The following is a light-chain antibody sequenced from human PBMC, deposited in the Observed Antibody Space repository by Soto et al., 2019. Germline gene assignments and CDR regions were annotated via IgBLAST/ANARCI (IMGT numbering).Light chain of an antibody. CDR2: PAS. CDR3: QQYGGTPRT. CDR1: QGINSW. J-gene: IGKJ1*01. Sequence: DIQMTQSPSSVSASVGDRVTITCRASQGINSWLAWYQQKPGKAPKVLIYPASSLQSGVPSRFSGSGSGTDFNLTISRLEPEDFALYYCQQYGGTPRTFGQGTKVDIK. V-gene: IGKV1-12*01.